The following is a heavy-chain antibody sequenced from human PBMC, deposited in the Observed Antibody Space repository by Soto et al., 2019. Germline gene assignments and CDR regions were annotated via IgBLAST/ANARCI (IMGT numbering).Heavy chain of an antibody. V-gene: IGHV5-10-1*01. CDR2: IDPSDSYT. D-gene: IGHD6-13*01. CDR1: GYSFSSYW. J-gene: IGHJ4*02. CDR3: ARSGRPGIVAGGPEY. Sequence: PXASLKISCKGSGYSFSSYWINWGRQMPGKGLEWMGRIDPSDSYTNYSPSFQGHVTISADKSINTAYLQWSSVKASDTAMYYCARSGRPGIVAGGPEYWGQGTLVTGSS.